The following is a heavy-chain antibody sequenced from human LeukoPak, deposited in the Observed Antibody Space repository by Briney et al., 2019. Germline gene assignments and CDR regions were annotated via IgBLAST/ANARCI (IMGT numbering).Heavy chain of an antibody. J-gene: IGHJ4*02. CDR3: ARVALSCSGDSCPGY. Sequence: PGGSLRLSCAASGFTFSRYWISWVRQAPGKGLEWVANIKQDGSEKYYVDSVKGRFTISRDNAKNSLFLQMNSLRAEDTAGYYCARVALSCSGDSCPGYWGQGTLVTVSS. CDR2: IKQDGSEK. V-gene: IGHV3-7*01. CDR1: GFTFSRYW. D-gene: IGHD2-15*01.